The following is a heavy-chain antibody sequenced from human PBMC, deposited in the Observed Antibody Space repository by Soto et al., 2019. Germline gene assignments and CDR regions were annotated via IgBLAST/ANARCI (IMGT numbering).Heavy chain of an antibody. CDR1: GFTFSSYA. J-gene: IGHJ4*02. CDR3: AKYGYSRCWYGTFDY. Sequence: EVQLLESGGGLVQPGGSLRLSCAASGFTFSSYAMSWVRQAPGKGLEWVSAISGSGGSTYYADSVKGRFTISRDNSKHTLYLQMTSLRAEDTAVYYCAKYGYSRCWYGTFDYWGQGTLVTVSS. CDR2: ISGSGGST. V-gene: IGHV3-23*01. D-gene: IGHD6-19*01.